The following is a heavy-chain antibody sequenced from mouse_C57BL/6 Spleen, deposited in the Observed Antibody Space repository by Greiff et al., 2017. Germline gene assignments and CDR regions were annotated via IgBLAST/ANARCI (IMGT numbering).Heavy chain of an antibody. J-gene: IGHJ1*03. CDR3: AGGGDRWYFDV. V-gene: IGHV5-12*01. CDR2: ISNGGGST. CDR1: GFTFSDYY. Sequence: DVMLVESGGGLVQPGGSLKLSCAASGFTFSDYYMYWVRQTPEKRLEWVAYISNGGGSTYYPDTVKGRFTLSRDNAKNTLYLQMSRLKSEDTAMYYCAGGGDRWYFDVWGTGTTVTVSS.